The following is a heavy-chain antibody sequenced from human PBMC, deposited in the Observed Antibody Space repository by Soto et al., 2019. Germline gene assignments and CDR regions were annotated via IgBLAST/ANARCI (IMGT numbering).Heavy chain of an antibody. CDR2: ISSSSSTI. CDR1: GFTFSSYS. D-gene: IGHD6-13*01. J-gene: IGHJ4*02. CDR3: ARSWAGFSSSWYLAVAYSQQYYFDY. Sequence: PGGSLRLSCAASGFTFSSYSMNWVRQAPGKGLEWVSYISSSSSTIYYADSVKGRFTISRDNAKNSLYLQMNSLRDEDTAVYYWARSWAGFSSSWYLAVAYSQQYYFDYWGQGTLVTVSS. V-gene: IGHV3-48*02.